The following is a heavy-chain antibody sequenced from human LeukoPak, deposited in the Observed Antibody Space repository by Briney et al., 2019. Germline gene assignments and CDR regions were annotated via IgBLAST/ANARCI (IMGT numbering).Heavy chain of an antibody. J-gene: IGHJ4*02. V-gene: IGHV3-7*05. Sequence: GGSLRLSCAASGFSFSTYWMTWVRQAPGKGLEWVANIKPDGNEKFYVDSVKGRFTLSRDNARNSMYLQMNSLRPEDTAVYYCARLGGPVEVWGQGTLVIVSS. CDR1: GFSFSTYW. CDR2: IKPDGNEK. CDR3: ARLGGPVEV. D-gene: IGHD3-22*01.